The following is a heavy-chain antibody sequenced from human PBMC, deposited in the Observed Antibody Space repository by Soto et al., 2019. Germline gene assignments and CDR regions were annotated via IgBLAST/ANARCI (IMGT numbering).Heavy chain of an antibody. D-gene: IGHD6-13*01. CDR2: MNPNSGNT. CDR1: GYTFTSYD. CDR3: ARDSKSWYRYYYYYYGMDV. V-gene: IGHV1-8*01. J-gene: IGHJ6*02. Sequence: ASVKVSCKASGYTFTSYDINWVRQATGQGLEWMGWMNPNSGNTGYAQKFQGRVTMTRNTSKSTAYMELSSLRSEDTAVYYCARDSKSWYRYYYYYYGMDVWGQGTTVTVS.